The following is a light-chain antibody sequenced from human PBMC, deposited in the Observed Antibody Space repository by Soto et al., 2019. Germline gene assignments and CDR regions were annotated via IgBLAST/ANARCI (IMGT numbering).Light chain of an antibody. CDR3: QKYNSAPWT. Sequence: DIQLTQSPSSLSASVGDRVTITCRASQGISNSLAWYQQKPGKVPKLLIYAASTLQSGVPSRFSGSGSGTDFTLTISSLQPEDVETYYCQKYNSAPWTFGQGTKVEIK. CDR1: QGISNS. CDR2: AAS. V-gene: IGKV1-27*01. J-gene: IGKJ1*01.